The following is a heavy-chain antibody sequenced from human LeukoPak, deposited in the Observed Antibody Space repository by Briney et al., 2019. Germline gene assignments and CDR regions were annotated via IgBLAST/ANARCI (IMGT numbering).Heavy chain of an antibody. V-gene: IGHV4-59*01. CDR3: ARDPSTFYFDY. CDR2: IYSRGNT. J-gene: IGHJ4*02. Sequence: SETLSLTCTVSGGSISSYYWSWIRQPPGKGLEWIGYIYSRGNTDYNPSLKSRVTISVDTSKSQFSLKLSSVTAADTAIYYCARDPSTFYFDYWGQGALVTVSS. CDR1: GGSISSYY.